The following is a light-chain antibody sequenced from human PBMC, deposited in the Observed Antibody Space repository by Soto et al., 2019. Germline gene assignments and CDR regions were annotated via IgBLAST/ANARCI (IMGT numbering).Light chain of an antibody. CDR1: QRLSSSY. CDR2: GAS. Sequence: AQLPGTLPLSLVGRATTSCRASQRLSSSYLAWYQQKPGQANRLLILGASERVTGIPARFSGSGSGTEFTLSISGLQSDEFAVYYSKKYNTWPWTFGNGSKVAIK. J-gene: IGKJ1*01. CDR3: KKYNTWPWT. V-gene: IGKV3-15*01.